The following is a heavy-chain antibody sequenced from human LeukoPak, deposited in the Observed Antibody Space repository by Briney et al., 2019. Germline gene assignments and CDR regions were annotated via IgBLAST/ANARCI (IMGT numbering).Heavy chain of an antibody. V-gene: IGHV1-69*13. CDR2: IIPIFGTA. Sequence: SVWVSCKASGGTFSSYAIGWVRQAPGQGLEWMGGIIPIFGTANYAQKFQGRVTITADESTSTAYMELSSLRSEDTAVYYCARGALDTKIRFDYWVQGTLATVSS. CDR1: GGTFSSYA. CDR3: ARGALDTKIRFDY. J-gene: IGHJ4*02. D-gene: IGHD5-18*01.